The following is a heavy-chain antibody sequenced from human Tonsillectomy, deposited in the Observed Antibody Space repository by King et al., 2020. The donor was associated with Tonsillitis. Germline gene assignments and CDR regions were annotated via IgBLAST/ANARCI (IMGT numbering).Heavy chain of an antibody. CDR1: GFTFSGSA. CDR2: IRSKANSYAT. D-gene: IGHD6-6*01. J-gene: IGHJ4*02. CDR3: TTPGSVYSSSYDY. V-gene: IGHV3-73*02. Sequence: VQLVESGGGLVQPGGSLKLSCAASGFTFSGSAMHWVRQASGKGLEGVGRIRSKANSYATAYAGSVKGRFTISRDDSKNTADLQMNSLKTEDTAVYYCTTPGSVYSSSYDYWGQGTLVTVSS.